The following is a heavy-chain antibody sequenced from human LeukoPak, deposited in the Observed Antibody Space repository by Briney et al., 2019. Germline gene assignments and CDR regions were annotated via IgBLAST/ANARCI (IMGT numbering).Heavy chain of an antibody. CDR1: GLTFSSYG. CDR2: IRYDGSNK. J-gene: IGHJ4*02. CDR3: AKDLIIRIDY. Sequence: GGSLRLSCAASGLTFSSYGMHWVRQAPGKGLEWVAFIRYDGSNKYYADSVKGRFTISRDNSKNTLYLQMNSLRAEDTAVYYCAKDLIIRIDYWGQGTLVTVSS. D-gene: IGHD3-10*01. V-gene: IGHV3-30*02.